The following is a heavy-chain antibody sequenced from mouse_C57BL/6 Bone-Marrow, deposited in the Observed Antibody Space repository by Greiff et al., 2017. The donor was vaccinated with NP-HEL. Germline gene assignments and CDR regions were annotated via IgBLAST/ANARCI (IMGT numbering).Heavy chain of an antibody. CDR1: GFTFSDYG. V-gene: IGHV5-17*01. CDR3: ARITTARGFAY. CDR2: ISSGSSTI. D-gene: IGHD1-2*01. J-gene: IGHJ3*01. Sequence: EVHLVESGGGLVKPGGSLKLSCAASGFTFSDYGMHWVRQAPEKGLEWVAYISSGSSTIYYADTVKGRFTISRDNAKNTLFLQMTSLRSEDTAMYYCARITTARGFAYWGQGTLVTVSA.